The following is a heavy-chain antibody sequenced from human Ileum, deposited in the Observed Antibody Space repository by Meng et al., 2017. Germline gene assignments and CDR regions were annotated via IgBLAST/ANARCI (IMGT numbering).Heavy chain of an antibody. CDR2: IKQDESAK. CDR1: GFIFSRYW. J-gene: IGHJ2*01. CDR3: AGGLGWSFDL. Sequence: EGVWVGSGGGVVHVGGSLRLCCSDAGFIFSRYWMTWVRQAPGRGLEWVANIKQDESAKYYVDSVKGRFTISRDNAKNSLYLEMNSLRVEDTAMYYCAGGLGWSFDLWGRGTLVTVSS. V-gene: IGHV3-7*04.